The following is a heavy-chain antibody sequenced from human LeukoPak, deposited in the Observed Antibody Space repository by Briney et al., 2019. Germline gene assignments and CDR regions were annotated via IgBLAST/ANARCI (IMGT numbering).Heavy chain of an antibody. J-gene: IGHJ4*02. CDR3: ARDARLAVAEYPY. V-gene: IGHV3-21*01. CDR2: ISSSSSYI. CDR1: GFTFSSYS. D-gene: IGHD6-19*01. Sequence: GGSLRLSCAASGFTFSSYSMNWVRQAPGKGLEWVSSISSSSSYIYYADSVKSRFTISRDNAKNSLYLQMNSLRAEDTAVYYCARDARLAVAEYPYWGQGTLVTVSS.